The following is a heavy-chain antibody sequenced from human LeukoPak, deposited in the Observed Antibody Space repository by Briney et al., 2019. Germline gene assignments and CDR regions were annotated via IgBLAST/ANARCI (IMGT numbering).Heavy chain of an antibody. CDR2: INHSGST. D-gene: IGHD1-26*01. CDR3: ARGGGSYYLDY. V-gene: IGHV4-34*01. Sequence: SETLSLTCAVYGGSFSGYYWSWIRQPPGKGLEWVGEINHSGSTNYNPSLKSRVTTSVDTYKNQFSLKLSSMAAADTAVYYCARGGGSYYLDYGGQGTLATVSS. CDR1: GGSFSGYY. J-gene: IGHJ4*02.